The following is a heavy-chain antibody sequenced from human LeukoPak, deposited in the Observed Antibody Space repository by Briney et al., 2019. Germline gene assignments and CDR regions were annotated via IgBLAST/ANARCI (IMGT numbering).Heavy chain of an antibody. J-gene: IGHJ4*02. V-gene: IGHV3-23*01. CDR2: ISGSGRT. CDR3: AKDSAVAGANYLDY. Sequence: PGGSLRLSCAASGFTFSSYAINWVRQGPEKGLEWVSGISGSGRTYYADSVKGRITISRDNSKNTVFLHLSSLRAEDTAIYYCAKDSAVAGANYLDYWGQGTLVTVSS. D-gene: IGHD6-19*01. CDR1: GFTFSSYA.